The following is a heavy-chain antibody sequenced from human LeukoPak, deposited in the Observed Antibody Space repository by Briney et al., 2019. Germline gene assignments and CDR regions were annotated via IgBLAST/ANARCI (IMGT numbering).Heavy chain of an antibody. Sequence: GGSLRLSCAASGFTFSSYGMHWVRQAPGKGLECVAVISYDGSNKYYADSVKGRFTIYRDNSKHTLYLQMNSLRAEDTAVYYCAKGGLRYYYDSSGYYYLDYWGQGTLVTVSS. CDR2: ISYDGSNK. J-gene: IGHJ4*02. CDR3: AKGGLRYYYDSSGYYYLDY. CDR1: GFTFSSYG. D-gene: IGHD3-22*01. V-gene: IGHV3-30*18.